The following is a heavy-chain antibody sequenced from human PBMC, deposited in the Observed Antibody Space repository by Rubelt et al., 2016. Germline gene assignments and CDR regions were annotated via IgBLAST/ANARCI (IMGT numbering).Heavy chain of an antibody. CDR2: ISSSSGNI. CDR3: ARDSSNWHGPFDY. Sequence: QPGGSLSLSCEASGFTLGGHAMNWVRQVPGKGLEWISYISSSSGNIWYADSVKGRFTVSRAHAKTSLYLQMNSLRAEDTAVYYCARDSSNWHGPFDYWGQGTLVTVSS. D-gene: IGHD6-13*01. V-gene: IGHV3-48*01. CDR1: GFTLGGHA. J-gene: IGHJ4*02.